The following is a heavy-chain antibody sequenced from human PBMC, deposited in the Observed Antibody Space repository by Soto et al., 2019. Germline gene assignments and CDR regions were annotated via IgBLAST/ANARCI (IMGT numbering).Heavy chain of an antibody. CDR1: GGSISSSNW. CDR2: IYHSGST. V-gene: IGHV4-4*02. Sequence: SETLSLTCAVSGGSISSSNWWSFFRQPPGKGLEWIGEIYHSGSTNYNPSLKSRVTISVDKSKNQFSLKLSSVTAADTAVYYCARDIRYSSSPGAFDIWGQGTMVTV. J-gene: IGHJ3*02. CDR3: ARDIRYSSSPGAFDI. D-gene: IGHD6-6*01.